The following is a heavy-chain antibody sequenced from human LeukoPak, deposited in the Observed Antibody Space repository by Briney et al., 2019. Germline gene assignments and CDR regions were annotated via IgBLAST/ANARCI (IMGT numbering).Heavy chain of an antibody. V-gene: IGHV3-66*01. D-gene: IGHD6-19*01. CDR1: GFTVSSNH. J-gene: IGHJ4*02. Sequence: GGSLRLSCAASGFTVSSNHMSWVRQAPGKGLEWVSVFYNGGSTNYADSVKGRFTISSDNSKNTLYLQMNSLRVEDTAVYFCVRASQWLAFDDWGQGTLVTVSS. CDR3: VRASQWLAFDD. CDR2: FYNGGST.